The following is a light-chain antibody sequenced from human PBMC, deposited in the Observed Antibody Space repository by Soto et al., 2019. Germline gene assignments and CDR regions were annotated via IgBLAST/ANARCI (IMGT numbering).Light chain of an antibody. Sequence: EIVLTQSPGTLSLSPGERATLSCRASQSVGSNKLAWYQQKRGQAPRFLMYDASTRATGIPDRFSGSGSGTDCTLTLSRLEPEDFAVYYCQQYGSTPLTFGGGTKVEIK. V-gene: IGKV3-20*01. CDR3: QQYGSTPLT. CDR2: DAS. J-gene: IGKJ4*01. CDR1: QSVGSNK.